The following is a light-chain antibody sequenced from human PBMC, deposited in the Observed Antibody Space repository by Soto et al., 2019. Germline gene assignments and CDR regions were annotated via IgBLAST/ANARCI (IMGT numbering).Light chain of an antibody. V-gene: IGLV2-11*01. CDR2: DVS. CDR3: CSYAGSYTYVV. J-gene: IGLJ2*01. CDR1: SSDVAAYNY. Sequence: QSALTQPRSVCGSPGQSVTISCTGTSSDVAAYNYVSWYQQHPGKAPKLLICDVSRRPSGVPDRFSGSKSGNTASLTISGLQAEDEADYYCCSYAGSYTYVVFGGGTKLTVL.